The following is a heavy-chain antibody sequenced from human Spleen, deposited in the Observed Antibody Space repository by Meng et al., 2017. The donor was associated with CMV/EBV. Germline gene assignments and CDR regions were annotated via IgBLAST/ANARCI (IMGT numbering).Heavy chain of an antibody. Sequence: GGSLRLSCKGSGYSFTSYWIGWVRQMPGKGLEWMGIIYPGDSDTRYSPSFQGQVTISADKSISTAYLQWSSLKASDTAMYYFARRYCSSTSCLGAFVIWGQGTMVTVSS. CDR2: IYPGDSDT. CDR3: ARRYCSSTSCLGAFVI. CDR1: GYSFTSYW. J-gene: IGHJ3*02. V-gene: IGHV5-51*01. D-gene: IGHD2-2*01.